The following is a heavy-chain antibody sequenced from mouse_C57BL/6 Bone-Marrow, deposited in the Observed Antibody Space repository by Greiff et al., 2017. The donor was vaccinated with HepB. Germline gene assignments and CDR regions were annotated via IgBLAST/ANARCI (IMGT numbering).Heavy chain of an antibody. CDR1: GYTFTDYY. CDR2: INPYNGGT. D-gene: IGHD2-2*01. J-gene: IGHJ4*01. CDR3: ARDLLWLRRGYYYAMDY. V-gene: IGHV1-19*01. Sequence: VQLQQSGPVLVKPGASVKMSCKASGYTFTDYYMNWVKQSHEKSLEWIGVINPYNGGTSYNQKFKGKATLTVDKSSSTAYMELNSLTSEDSAVYYWARDLLWLRRGYYYAMDYWGQGTSVTVSS.